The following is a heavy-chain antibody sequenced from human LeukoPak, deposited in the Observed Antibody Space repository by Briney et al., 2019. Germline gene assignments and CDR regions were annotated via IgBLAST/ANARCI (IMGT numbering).Heavy chain of an antibody. CDR3: ARDLSITMVRGAEKGYYYGMDV. J-gene: IGHJ6*02. D-gene: IGHD3-10*01. CDR1: GGSISSYY. V-gene: IGHV4-59*01. CDR2: IYYSGST. Sequence: SETLSLTCTVSGGSISSYYWSWIRQHPGKGLEWIGYIYYSGSTNYNPSLKSRVTISVDTSKNQFSMKLSSVTAADTAVYYCARDLSITMVRGAEKGYYYGMDVWGQGTTVTVSS.